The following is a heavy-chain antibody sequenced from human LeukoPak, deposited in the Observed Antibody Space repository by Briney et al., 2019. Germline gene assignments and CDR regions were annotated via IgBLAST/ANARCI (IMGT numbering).Heavy chain of an antibody. J-gene: IGHJ4*02. CDR1: GFTFSSYA. CDR2: ISYDGSNK. V-gene: IGHV3-30*01. Sequence: PGGSLRLSCAASGFTFSSYAMHWVRRAPGKGLEWGAVISYDGSNKYYADSVKGRFTISRDNSKNTLYLQMNSLRAEDTAVYYCASSGLATTQAFDYWGQGTLVTVSS. D-gene: IGHD5-24*01. CDR3: ASSGLATTQAFDY.